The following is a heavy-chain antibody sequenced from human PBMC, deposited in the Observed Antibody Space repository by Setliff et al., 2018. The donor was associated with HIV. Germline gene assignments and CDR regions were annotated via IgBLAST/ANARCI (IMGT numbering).Heavy chain of an antibody. Sequence: SETLSLTCTVSGGSISSSTYYWGWFRQSPGKGLEWIGSIYYSGSTYFNPSLKSRVIISVDTSTNQFSLKLNSVTAADTAVYYCTRWGVGGWQLGDGYFDHWGQGTLVTVSS. CDR3: TRWGVGGWQLGDGYFDH. D-gene: IGHD7-27*01. CDR1: GGSISSSTYY. V-gene: IGHV4-39*01. CDR2: IYYSGST. J-gene: IGHJ4*02.